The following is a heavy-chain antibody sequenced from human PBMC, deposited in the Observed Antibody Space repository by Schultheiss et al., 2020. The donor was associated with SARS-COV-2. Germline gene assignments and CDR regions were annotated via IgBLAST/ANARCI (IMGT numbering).Heavy chain of an antibody. D-gene: IGHD3-22*01. V-gene: IGHV3-11*04. Sequence: GGSLRLSCAASGFTFSDYYMSWIRQAPGKGLEWVSYISSSGSTIYYADSVKGRFTISRDNAKNSLYLQMNSLRAEDTAVYYCARDLKYYYDSSGYYYDAFDIWGQGTMVTVSS. J-gene: IGHJ3*02. CDR1: GFTFSDYY. CDR3: ARDLKYYYDSSGYYYDAFDI. CDR2: ISSSGSTI.